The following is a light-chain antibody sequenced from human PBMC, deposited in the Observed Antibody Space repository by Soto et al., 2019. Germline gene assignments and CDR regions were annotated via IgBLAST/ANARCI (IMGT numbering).Light chain of an antibody. V-gene: IGKV1-5*01. J-gene: IGKJ2*01. CDR2: DAS. CDR1: QSISSW. Sequence: DIQMTQSPSTLSASVGDRVTITCRASQSISSWLAWYQQKPGKAPKPLIYDASSLESGVPSRFSGSGSGTEFTLTISSLQPDDFATYYCQQYNSFGQGTKLEIK. CDR3: QQYNS.